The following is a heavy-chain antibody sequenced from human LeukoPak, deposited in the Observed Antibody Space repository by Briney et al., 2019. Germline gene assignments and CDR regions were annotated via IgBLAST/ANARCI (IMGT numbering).Heavy chain of an antibody. Sequence: PGGSLRLSCAASGFMFSSNWMSWVRLAPGKGLEWVSLVGGDYATYYTDSVKGRFTVSRDNSKNTLSLQMNSLRLEDTAVYYCAKDSWSRNGIYDPFDIWGQGTLVTVSS. V-gene: IGHV3-23*01. CDR3: AKDSWSRNGIYDPFDI. J-gene: IGHJ3*02. D-gene: IGHD2-8*01. CDR1: GFMFSSNW. CDR2: VGGDYAT.